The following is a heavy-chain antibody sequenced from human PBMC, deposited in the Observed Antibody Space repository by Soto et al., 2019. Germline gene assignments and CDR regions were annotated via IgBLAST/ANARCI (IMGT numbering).Heavy chain of an antibody. CDR3: ARETYARGSYFFFDP. Sequence: AIRSLTCTFSGASITSFSWAWVRQPAGQGLEWIGRIYVRGSPDYNPSLESRVTMSLDMSRNQVSLTLTSMTAADTGIYFCARETYARGSYFFFDPWGQGIQVTVSS. CDR2: IYVRGSP. D-gene: IGHD3-10*01. J-gene: IGHJ5*02. CDR1: GASITSFS. V-gene: IGHV4-4*07.